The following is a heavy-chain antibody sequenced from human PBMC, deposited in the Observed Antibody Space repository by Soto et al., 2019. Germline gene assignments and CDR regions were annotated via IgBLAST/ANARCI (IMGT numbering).Heavy chain of an antibody. CDR3: ASLSQQLVWTPHRGKNWFDP. J-gene: IGHJ5*02. V-gene: IGHV4-34*01. D-gene: IGHD6-13*01. CDR1: GGSFSGYY. CDR2: INHSGST. Sequence: PSETLSLTCAVYGGSFSGYYWSWIRQPPGKGLEWIGEINHSGSTNYNPSLKSRVTISVDTSKNQFSLYLQMNSLRAEDTAVYYCASLSQQLVWTPHRGKNWFDPWGQGTLVTVSS.